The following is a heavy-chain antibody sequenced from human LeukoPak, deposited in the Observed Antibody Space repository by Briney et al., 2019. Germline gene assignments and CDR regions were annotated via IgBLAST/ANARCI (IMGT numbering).Heavy chain of an antibody. CDR2: INPKSGET. V-gene: IGHV1-2*02. D-gene: IGHD6-13*01. Sequence: ASVKVSCKASRYTFTDYYMHWVRQAPGQGLEWMGWINPKSGETRYEQNFQGRVTMTRDTSITTAYMELSRLRSDDTAVYYCATNLRIAASLIVWGQGTLVTVSS. J-gene: IGHJ4*02. CDR3: ATNLRIAASLIV. CDR1: RYTFTDYY.